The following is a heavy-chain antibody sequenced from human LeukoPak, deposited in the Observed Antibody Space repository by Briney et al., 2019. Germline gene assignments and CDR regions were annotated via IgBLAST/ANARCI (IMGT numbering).Heavy chain of an antibody. D-gene: IGHD2-15*01. CDR1: GSSFTSYW. V-gene: IGHV5-51*01. CDR3: ARCPSGGSCEFFDY. Sequence: GESLQISCKGSGSSFTSYWIGWVRPVTGKGLEWMGIIYPGDSDTRYSPSFQGQVTISADKSISTAYLQWSSLKASDTAMYYCARCPSGGSCEFFDYWGQGTLVTVSS. J-gene: IGHJ4*02. CDR2: IYPGDSDT.